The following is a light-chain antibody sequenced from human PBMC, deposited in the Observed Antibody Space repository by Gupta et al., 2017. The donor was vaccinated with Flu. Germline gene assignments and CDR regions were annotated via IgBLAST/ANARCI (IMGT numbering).Light chain of an antibody. CDR1: NIGSKS. J-gene: IGLJ2*01. CDR3: QVWDSSSDNPVV. V-gene: IGLV3-21*03. CDR2: DDN. Sequence: KTDRISCGGNNIGSKSVNWYQQRPGQAPWLFVYDDNDRRSGIPARVSGSNSGNTATLTIVRVEAGDEADYYCQVWDSSSDNPVVFGGGTKLAVL.